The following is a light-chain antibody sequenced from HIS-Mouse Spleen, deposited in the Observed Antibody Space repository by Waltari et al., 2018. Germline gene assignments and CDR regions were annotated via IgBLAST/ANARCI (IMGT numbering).Light chain of an antibody. V-gene: IGLV3-10*01. Sequence: SYDLTQPPSVSVSPGQTARITCSGDALPTKYAYWYQQKSGQAPVLVIYEGSTRPSGIPERFSGSSSGTMDTLTISGAQVEDEADYYCYSTDSSGNHRVFGGGTKLTVL. CDR1: ALPTKY. J-gene: IGLJ2*01. CDR3: YSTDSSGNHRV. CDR2: EGS.